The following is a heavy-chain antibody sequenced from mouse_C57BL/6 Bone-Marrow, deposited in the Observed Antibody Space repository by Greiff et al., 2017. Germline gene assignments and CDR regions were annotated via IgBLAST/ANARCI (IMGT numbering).Heavy chain of an antibody. J-gene: IGHJ4*01. CDR3: ARSNWVYAVDY. D-gene: IGHD4-1*02. Sequence: QVQLKQPGAELVMPGASVKLSCKASGYTFTSYWMHWVKQRPGQGLEWIGEIDPSDSYTNYNQKFKGKSTLTVDKSSSTAYMQLSSLASEDSAVYDCARSNWVYAVDYWGQGTAVTVSA. CDR1: GYTFTSYW. CDR2: IDPSDSYT. V-gene: IGHV1-69*01.